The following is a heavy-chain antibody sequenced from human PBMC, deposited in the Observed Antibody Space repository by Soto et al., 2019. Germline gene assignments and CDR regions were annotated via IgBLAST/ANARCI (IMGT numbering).Heavy chain of an antibody. CDR2: ISSSSSYI. D-gene: IGHD2-2*02. CDR3: ARDLIVPAAIRDYYYYYGMDV. V-gene: IGHV3-21*01. J-gene: IGHJ6*02. Sequence: EVQLVESGGGLVKPGGSLRLSCAASGFTFSSYSMNWVRQAPGKGLEWVSSISSSSSYIYYADSVKGRFTISRDNAKNSLYMQMNSLRAEDTAVYYCARDLIVPAAIRDYYYYYGMDVWGQWTTVTVSS. CDR1: GFTFSSYS.